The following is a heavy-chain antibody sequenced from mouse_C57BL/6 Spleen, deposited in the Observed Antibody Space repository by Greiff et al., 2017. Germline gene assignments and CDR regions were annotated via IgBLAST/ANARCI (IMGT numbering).Heavy chain of an antibody. CDR2: IHPNSGST. Sequence: VQLQQSGAELVKPGASVKLSCKASGYTFTSYWMHWVKQRPGQGLEWIGMIHPNSGSTNYNEKFKSKATLTVEKSSSTAYMQLSSLTSEDSAVYYCARMSYAMDDWGQGTSVTVSA. CDR3: ARMSYAMDD. CDR1: GYTFTSYW. V-gene: IGHV1-64*01. J-gene: IGHJ4*01.